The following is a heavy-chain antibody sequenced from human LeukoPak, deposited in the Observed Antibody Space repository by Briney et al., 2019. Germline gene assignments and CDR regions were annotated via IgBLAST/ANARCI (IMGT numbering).Heavy chain of an antibody. V-gene: IGHV4-34*01. CDR2: INHSGST. D-gene: IGHD1-26*01. CDR1: GGSFSGYY. CDR3: ARGRGRGVWFDP. Sequence: SETLSLTCAVYGGSFSGYYWSWIRQPPGKGLEWIGEINHSGSTYYNPSLKSRVTISVDRSKNQFSLKLSSVTAADTAVYYCARGRGRGVWFDPWGQGTLVTVSS. J-gene: IGHJ5*02.